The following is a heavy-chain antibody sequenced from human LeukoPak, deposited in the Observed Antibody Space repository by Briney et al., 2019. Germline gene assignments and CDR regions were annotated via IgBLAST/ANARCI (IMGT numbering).Heavy chain of an antibody. V-gene: IGHV3-30*04. D-gene: IGHD3-22*01. J-gene: IGHJ4*02. CDR2: ISYDGSNK. Sequence: GGSLRLSCAASGFTFSSYAMHWVRQAPGKGLEGVAAISYDGSNKYYADSVKGRFTISRDNSKNTLYLQMNSLRAEDTAVYYCASLPRRTSYYYDSSGPGDYWGQGTLVTVSS. CDR1: GFTFSSYA. CDR3: ASLPRRTSYYYDSSGPGDY.